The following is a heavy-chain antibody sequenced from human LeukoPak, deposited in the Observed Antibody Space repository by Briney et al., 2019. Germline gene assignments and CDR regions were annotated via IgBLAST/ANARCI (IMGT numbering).Heavy chain of an antibody. D-gene: IGHD3-22*01. V-gene: IGHV3-30-3*01. J-gene: IGHJ4*02. CDR3: ARLRADSSGSYYFDY. CDR1: GFTFSRYA. CDR2: ISDDGSKK. Sequence: GGSLRLSCVASGFTFSRYAIHWVRQAPGKGLEWVAVISDDGSKKYYPDSVKGRFTISRDIAKNSLYLQMNSLRAEDTAVYYCARLRADSSGSYYFDYWGQGTLVTVSS.